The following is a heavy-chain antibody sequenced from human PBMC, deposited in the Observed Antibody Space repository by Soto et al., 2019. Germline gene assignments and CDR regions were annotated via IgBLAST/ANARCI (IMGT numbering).Heavy chain of an antibody. V-gene: IGHV4-30-4*01. CDR2: IYYSGST. J-gene: IGHJ6*02. D-gene: IGHD2-15*01. CDR1: GVSISSGDYY. CDR3: ARGGLGYCSGGSCYSAGLSRYYYGMDV. Sequence: PSETLSLTCTVSGVSISSGDYYWSWIRQPPGKGLEWIGYIYYSGSTYYNPSLKSRVTISVDTSKNQFSLRLNSVTAADTAVYYCARGGLGYCSGGSCYSAGLSRYYYGMDVWGQGTTVTVSS.